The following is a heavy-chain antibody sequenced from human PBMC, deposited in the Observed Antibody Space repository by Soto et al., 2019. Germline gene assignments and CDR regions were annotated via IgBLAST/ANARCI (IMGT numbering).Heavy chain of an antibody. CDR3: ARDPVAGHFDN. CDR2: INPYNGDT. Sequence: QVQLVQSGGEVRKAGASVRVSCKTSGYPFTSYDISWVRQAPGQGLEWMGWINPYNGDTNYTQTFQGRVTMTKDTSTTSVYMELRSLNFGDTAVYFCARDPVAGHFDNWGQGTLVTVSS. V-gene: IGHV1-18*04. D-gene: IGHD6-19*01. CDR1: GYPFTSYD. J-gene: IGHJ4*02.